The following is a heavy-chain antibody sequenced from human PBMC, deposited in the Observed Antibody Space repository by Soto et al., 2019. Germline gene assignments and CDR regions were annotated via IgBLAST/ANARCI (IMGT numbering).Heavy chain of an antibody. CDR2: IKSKTDGGTT. D-gene: IGHD6-19*01. Sequence: GGSLRLSCAASGFTFSNAWMSWVRQAPGKGLEWVGRIKSKTDGGTTDYAAPVKGRFTISRDDSKNTLYLQMNSLKTEDTAVYYCTTAPLGLIAVAGMAIQRADAFDIWGQGTMVTVSS. CDR1: GFTFSNAW. CDR3: TTAPLGLIAVAGMAIQRADAFDI. J-gene: IGHJ3*02. V-gene: IGHV3-15*01.